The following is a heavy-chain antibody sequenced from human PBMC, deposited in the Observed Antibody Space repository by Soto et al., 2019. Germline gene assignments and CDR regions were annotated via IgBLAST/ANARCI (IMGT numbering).Heavy chain of an antibody. CDR2: IYYSGST. Sequence: SETLSLTCTVSGGSISSGDYYWSWIRQPPGKGLEWIGYIYYSGSTYYNPSLKSRVTISVDTSKNQFSLKLSSVTAADTAVYYCAIQASTYYYDSSGYYFFDYWGQGTLVTVSS. D-gene: IGHD3-22*01. V-gene: IGHV4-30-4*01. CDR3: AIQASTYYYDSSGYYFFDY. J-gene: IGHJ4*02. CDR1: GGSISSGDYY.